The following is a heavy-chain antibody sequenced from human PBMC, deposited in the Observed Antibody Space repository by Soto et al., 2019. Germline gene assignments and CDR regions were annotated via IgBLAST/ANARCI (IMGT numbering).Heavy chain of an antibody. CDR3: ARALFPDVDIYAMDV. D-gene: IGHD5-12*01. CDR2: IWNDGSNK. Sequence: QVQLVESGGGVVQPGRSLRLSCAASGFTFRDHAMHWFRQAPCKGREWLAIIWNDGSNKFYAGSVQGRLTISRDNSKNTVYLQMNTLSAEDTAVYYCARALFPDVDIYAMDVWGQGTTVTVSS. V-gene: IGHV3-33*01. J-gene: IGHJ6*02. CDR1: GFTFRDHA.